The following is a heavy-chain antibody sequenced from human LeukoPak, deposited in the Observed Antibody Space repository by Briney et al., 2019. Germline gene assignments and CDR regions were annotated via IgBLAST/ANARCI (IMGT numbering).Heavy chain of an antibody. CDR3: ARAGGYYFDY. J-gene: IGHJ4*02. CDR1: GGSTSSSNYY. CDR2: IHYSGNT. D-gene: IGHD3-10*01. Sequence: SETLSLTCTVSGGSTSSSNYYWGWIRQPPGTGLEWIGGIHYSGNTYYNPSLKSRVTISVDTSKSQFSLKLSSVTAADTAVYYCARAGGYYFDYWGQGTLVTVSS. V-gene: IGHV4-39*07.